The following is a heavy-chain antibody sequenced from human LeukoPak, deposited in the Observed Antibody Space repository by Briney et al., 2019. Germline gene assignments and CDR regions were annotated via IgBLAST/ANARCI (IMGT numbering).Heavy chain of an antibody. V-gene: IGHV3-30*18. CDR3: AKAGCSSARCYTNY. Sequence: GRSLRLSCAASGFAFSTYAMHWGRQAPGKGLEWVAVISYNGSEVYYGDPVKGRFTISRDNSRNTLYLQMNRLRVEDTAVYHCAKAGCSSARCYTNYWGQGTSVTVSS. D-gene: IGHD2-8*01. CDR2: ISYNGSEV. J-gene: IGHJ4*02. CDR1: GFAFSTYA.